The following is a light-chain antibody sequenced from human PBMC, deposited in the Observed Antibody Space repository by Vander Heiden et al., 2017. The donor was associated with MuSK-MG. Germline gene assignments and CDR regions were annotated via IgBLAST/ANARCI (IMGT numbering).Light chain of an antibody. Sequence: EIVLTQSPATLSLSPGERATLSCRASQSVSTSLAWYQQKPGQPTRLLIYDTSNRATGIPARFSGSGSATDFTLTISSLEPEDFAVYYCQHRRGWPWTFGQGTKVEVK. J-gene: IGKJ1*01. CDR3: QHRRGWPWT. V-gene: IGKV3-11*01. CDR2: DTS. CDR1: QSVSTS.